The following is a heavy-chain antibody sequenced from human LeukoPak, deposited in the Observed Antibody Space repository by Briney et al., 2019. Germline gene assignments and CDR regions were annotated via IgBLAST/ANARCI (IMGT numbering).Heavy chain of an antibody. CDR3: AREFVSSYYYYMDV. CDR1: GFTFSSYW. CDR2: IKQDGSEK. D-gene: IGHD2-15*01. V-gene: IGHV3-7*01. J-gene: IGHJ6*03. Sequence: GGSLRLSCAVSGFTFSSYWMSWVRQAPGKGLEWVANIKQDGSEKYYVDSVKGRFTISRDNAKNSLYLQMNSLRAEDTAVYYCAREFVSSYYYYMDVWGKGTTVTVSS.